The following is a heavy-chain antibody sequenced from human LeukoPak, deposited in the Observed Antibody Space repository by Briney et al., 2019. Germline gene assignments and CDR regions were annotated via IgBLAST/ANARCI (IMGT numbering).Heavy chain of an antibody. CDR2: IYAGDSDT. J-gene: IGHJ3*02. CDR1: GDSFTSYW. D-gene: IGHD1-26*01. CDR3: ARGRSGSYRGADAFDI. V-gene: IGHV5-51*01. Sequence: GESLKISCKGSGDSFTSYWIGWVRQMPGKGLEWMGIIYAGDSDTRYSPSFQGQVTISADKSISTAYLQWSSLKASDTAMYYCARGRSGSYRGADAFDISGQGTMVTVSS.